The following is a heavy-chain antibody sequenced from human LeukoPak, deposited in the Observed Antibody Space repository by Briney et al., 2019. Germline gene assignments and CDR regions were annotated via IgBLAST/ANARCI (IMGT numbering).Heavy chain of an antibody. CDR1: GFTFSNAW. CDR2: IKSKTDGGTT. CDR3: TTPSPPPLGYYYDSSGPGGDAFDI. V-gene: IGHV3-15*01. D-gene: IGHD3-22*01. J-gene: IGHJ3*02. Sequence: GGSLRLSCAASGFTFSNAWMSWVRQAPGKGLEWVGRIKSKTDGGTTDYAAPVKGRFTISRDDSKNTLYLQMNSLKTEDTAVYYCTTPSPPPLGYYYDSSGPGGDAFDIWGQGTMVTVSS.